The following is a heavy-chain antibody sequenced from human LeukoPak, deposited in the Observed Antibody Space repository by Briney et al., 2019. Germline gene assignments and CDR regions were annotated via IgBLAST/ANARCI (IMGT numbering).Heavy chain of an antibody. V-gene: IGHV3-23*01. J-gene: IGHJ6*01. D-gene: IGHD1-26*01. CDR1: GFTFSGFA. CDR3: AKMKGHPLPKYYMDV. Sequence: GGSLRLSCAASGFTFSGFAMSWVRRTPGKGLEWVSGISGTGDNTLYADSVEGRFTISRDNSKNTLYLEMNSLRAEDTAIYYCAKMKGHPLPKYYMDVWGQGTTVTVSS. CDR2: ISGTGDNT.